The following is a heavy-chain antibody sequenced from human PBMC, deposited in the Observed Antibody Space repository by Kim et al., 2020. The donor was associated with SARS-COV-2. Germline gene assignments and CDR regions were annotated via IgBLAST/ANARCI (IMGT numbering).Heavy chain of an antibody. CDR3: ARDPATSHPSHMDV. J-gene: IGHJ6*03. D-gene: IGHD2-15*01. Sequence: GGSLGLSCAASGFSFSSYGMHWVRQAPGKGLEWVAVIWYDETNKYYADSVKGRFTISRDNSKNTLYLQMNSLRAEDTAVYYCARDPATSHPSHMDVWGRGTTVTVSS. CDR2: IWYDETNK. V-gene: IGHV3-33*01. CDR1: GFSFSSYG.